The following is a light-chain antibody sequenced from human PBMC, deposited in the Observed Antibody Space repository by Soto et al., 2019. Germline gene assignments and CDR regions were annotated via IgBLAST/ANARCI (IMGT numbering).Light chain of an antibody. CDR2: LNSDGSH. CDR3: QTWGSGIVV. V-gene: IGLV4-69*01. CDR1: SGHINYA. Sequence: QPVLTQSPSASASLGASVKRTCTLSSGHINYAIAWHQQQSEKGPRYLMKLNSDGSHSKGDGIPDRFSGSSSGAERYLTISSLPSEDEADYYCQTWGSGIVVFGGGTKLTVL. J-gene: IGLJ2*01.